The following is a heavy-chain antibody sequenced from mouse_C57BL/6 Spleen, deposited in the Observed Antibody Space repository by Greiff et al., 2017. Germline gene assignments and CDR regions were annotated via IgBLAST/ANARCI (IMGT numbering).Heavy chain of an antibody. V-gene: IGHV1-69*01. CDR1: GYTFTGYW. D-gene: IGHD2-4*01. J-gene: IGHJ3*01. Sequence: QVQLQQPGAELVMPGASVKLSCKASGYTFTGYWMHWVKQSPGQGLEWIGDIDPSDSYTSYNQKFKGKATLTVDKSSSTAYMQLRSLTSEDSAVYYCARGDYDGAWFAYWGQGTLVTVSA. CDR3: ARGDYDGAWFAY. CDR2: IDPSDSYT.